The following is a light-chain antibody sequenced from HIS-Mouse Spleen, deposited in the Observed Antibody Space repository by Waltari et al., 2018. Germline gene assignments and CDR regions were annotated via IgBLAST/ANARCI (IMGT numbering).Light chain of an antibody. CDR3: QQINSYPPT. J-gene: IGKJ1*01. Sequence: DTQSTQSPSFLSASVGERVTITCRASQCISSYLAWYQQKPGKAPKLLIYAASTLQSGVPSRFSGSGSGTEFTLTISSLHTGDFATYYCQQINSYPPTFGQGTKVEIK. CDR2: AAS. CDR1: QCISSY. V-gene: IGKV1-9*01.